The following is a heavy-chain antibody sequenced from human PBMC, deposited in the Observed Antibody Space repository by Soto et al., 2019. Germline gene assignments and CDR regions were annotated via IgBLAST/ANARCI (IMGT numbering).Heavy chain of an antibody. D-gene: IGHD6-13*01. J-gene: IGHJ4*02. Sequence: PGGSLRLSCAASGFTFADYAMHWVRQAPGKGLEWVSGISWNSVSIDYADSVRGRFTIARDNAKNSLYLQMNSLRAEDTAFYYCTKDIGSSWYWIFHSWGQGALVTVSS. CDR2: ISWNSVSI. V-gene: IGHV3-9*01. CDR3: TKDIGSSWYWIFHS. CDR1: GFTFADYA.